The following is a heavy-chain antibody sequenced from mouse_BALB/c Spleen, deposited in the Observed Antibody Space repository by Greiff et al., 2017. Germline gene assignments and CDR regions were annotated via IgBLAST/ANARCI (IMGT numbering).Heavy chain of an antibody. D-gene: IGHD1-1*01. Sequence: QVQLKQPGAELVKPGASVKLSCKASGYTFTSYWMHWVKQRPEQGLEWIGEINTSNGRTNYNEKFKSKTTLTVDKSSSTAYMQLSSLTSEDSAVYCCARGVTTVVATVDYWGQGTTVTVSS. CDR1: GYTFTSYW. V-gene: IGHV1S81*02. CDR3: ARGVTTVVATVDY. J-gene: IGHJ2*01. CDR2: INTSNGRT.